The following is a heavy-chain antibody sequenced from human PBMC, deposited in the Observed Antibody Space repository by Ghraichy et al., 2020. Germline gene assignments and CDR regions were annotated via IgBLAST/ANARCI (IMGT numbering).Heavy chain of an antibody. D-gene: IGHD3-22*01. J-gene: IGHJ4*02. CDR1: GFTVSSNY. Sequence: GGSLRLSCAASGFTVSSNYMSWVRQAPGKGLEWVSVIYSGGSTYYADSVKGRFTVSRDNSKNTLYLQMNSLRAEDTAVYYCARGGQYYYDSSGSDWGQGTLVTVSS. CDR2: IYSGGST. V-gene: IGHV3-66*01. CDR3: ARGGQYYYDSSGSD.